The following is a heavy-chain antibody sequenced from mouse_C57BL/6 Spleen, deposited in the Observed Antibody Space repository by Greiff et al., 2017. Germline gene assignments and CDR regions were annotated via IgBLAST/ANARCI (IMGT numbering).Heavy chain of an antibody. D-gene: IGHD2-2*01. CDR1: GYNFTSYW. J-gene: IGHJ3*01. CDR3: SRSGDMVTSPFAY. Sequence: QVQLQQPGPELVKPGASVKLSCKASGYNFTSYWMHWVKQRPGTGLEWIGNINPSNGGTNYNEKFKSKATLTVDKSSSTAYMQRSRLTSEDSAVYSGSRSGDMVTSPFAYWGQGTLVTVSA. CDR2: INPSNGGT. V-gene: IGHV1-53*01.